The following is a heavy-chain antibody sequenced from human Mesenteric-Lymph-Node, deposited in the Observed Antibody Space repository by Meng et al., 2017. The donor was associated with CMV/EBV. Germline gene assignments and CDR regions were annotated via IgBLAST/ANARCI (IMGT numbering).Heavy chain of an antibody. V-gene: IGHV4-31*03. D-gene: IGHD3-3*01. Sequence: SETLSLTCTLSGYSISSGRNYWTWVRQHPGKGLEWIGNIYYSGSTFYNPSLKSRVTLSVDTSKNQFSLKLSSVTAADTAVYYCARVWSGPPNDLWGQGTLVTVSS. J-gene: IGHJ5*02. CDR2: IYYSGST. CDR1: GYSISSGRNY. CDR3: ARVWSGPPNDL.